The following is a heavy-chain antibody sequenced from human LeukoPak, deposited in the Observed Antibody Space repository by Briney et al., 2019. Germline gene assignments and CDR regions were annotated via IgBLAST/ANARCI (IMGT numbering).Heavy chain of an antibody. V-gene: IGHV3-53*01. J-gene: IGHJ4*02. CDR3: ARRPGN. Sequence: GGSLRLSCVASGFAVGRNYMSWVRQAPGKGLECVSLIHSGGAIRYADSVKGRFTISRDSSKNTLFLQMNDLTVEDTARYYCARRPGNWGQGILVTVSS. D-gene: IGHD1-14*01. CDR2: IHSGGAI. CDR1: GFAVGRNY.